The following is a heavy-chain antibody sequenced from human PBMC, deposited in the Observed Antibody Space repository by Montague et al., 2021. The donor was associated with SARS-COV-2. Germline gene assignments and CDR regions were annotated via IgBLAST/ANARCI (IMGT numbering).Heavy chain of an antibody. V-gene: IGHV4-39*01. Sequence: SETLSLTCTVSGCSISSSSYYWGWIRQPPGKGLEWIRSIYYSGSTYNNPSLKSRVTISIDTSKNQFSLKLSSVTAADTAVYYCARLPTSYYYDSKAAPATPHAMDVWGQGTMVTVSS. CDR1: GCSISSSSYY. D-gene: IGHD3-22*01. J-gene: IGHJ3*01. CDR3: ARLPTSYYYDSKAAPATPHAMDV. CDR2: IYYSGST.